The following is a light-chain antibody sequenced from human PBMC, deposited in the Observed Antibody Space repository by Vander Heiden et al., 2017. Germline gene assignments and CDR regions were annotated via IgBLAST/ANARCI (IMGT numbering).Light chain of an antibody. CDR3: SSYTSSNTLV. CDR1: SRDVGGYNN. V-gene: IGLV2-14*01. Sequence: QTPLTQPASLSGSPVQSIPTSSTGSSRDVGGYNNVYWYQQHTGKAPKLRVYDVSNRPSGVSNGFSGSKSGNTASLTISGLQAEDEADYYCSSYTSSNTLVFGGGTKLTVL. J-gene: IGLJ2*01. CDR2: DVS.